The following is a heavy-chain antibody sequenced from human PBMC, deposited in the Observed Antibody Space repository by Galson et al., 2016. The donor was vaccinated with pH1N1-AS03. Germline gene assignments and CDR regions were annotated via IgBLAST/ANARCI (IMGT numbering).Heavy chain of an antibody. V-gene: IGHV5-51*01. J-gene: IGHJ4*01. CDR3: ARLTLSSGWPCDY. CDR1: GYSFTNYW. Sequence: QSGAEVKKSGESLKISCQGSGYSFTNYWIGWVRQMPGKGLEWMGIIYLDDSDTRYSPSFQGQVTISADKSISTAYLQWSSLKASDTAMYYCARLTLSSGWPCDYWGQGTLVTVSS. D-gene: IGHD6-19*01. CDR2: IYLDDSDT.